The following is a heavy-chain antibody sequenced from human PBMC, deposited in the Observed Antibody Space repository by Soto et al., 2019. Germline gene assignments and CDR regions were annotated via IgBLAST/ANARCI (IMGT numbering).Heavy chain of an antibody. CDR3: ARDSRSSMYYYDSSGYYDY. CDR2: ISAYNGNT. V-gene: IGHV1-18*04. J-gene: IGHJ4*02. D-gene: IGHD3-22*01. Sequence: EASVQVSCKSSGYTFTSYGISWVRQAPGQGLEWMGWISAYNGNTNYAQKLQGRVTMTTDTSTSTAYMELRSLRSDDTAVYYCARDSRSSMYYYDSSGYYDYWGQGTLVTVSS. CDR1: GYTFTSYG.